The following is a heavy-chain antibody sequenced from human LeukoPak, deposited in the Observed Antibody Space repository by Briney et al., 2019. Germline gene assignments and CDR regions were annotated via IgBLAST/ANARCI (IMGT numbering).Heavy chain of an antibody. CDR3: TKDMISGDGDYVFDY. V-gene: IGHV3-9*01. D-gene: IGHD4-17*01. J-gene: IGHJ4*02. Sequence: PGGSLRLSCAASGFTFGDYAMHWVRQTPGKGLEWVSTINGNSGHIDYADSVRGRFTISKDNAKNSLYLQMNSLRAEDSALYYCTKDMISGDGDYVFDYWGRGTLVTVSS. CDR1: GFTFGDYA. CDR2: INGNSGHI.